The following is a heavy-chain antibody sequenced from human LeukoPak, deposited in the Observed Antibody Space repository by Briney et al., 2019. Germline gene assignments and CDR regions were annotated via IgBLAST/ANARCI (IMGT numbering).Heavy chain of an antibody. D-gene: IGHD2-2*01. Sequence: GGSLRLSCAASGFTFSSYWMSWVRQAPGKGLEWVSITYTGGSTYSADSVKDRFTVSRDSSKNTLYLEMNSLRAEDTAIYYCARSALLTADPFDYWGQGTLVTVSS. CDR3: ARSALLTADPFDY. CDR1: GFTFSSYW. V-gene: IGHV3-66*01. J-gene: IGHJ4*02. CDR2: TYTGGST.